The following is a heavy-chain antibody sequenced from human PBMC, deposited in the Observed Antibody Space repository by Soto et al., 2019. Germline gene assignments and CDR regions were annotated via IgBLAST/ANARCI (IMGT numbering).Heavy chain of an antibody. V-gene: IGHV4-59*02. J-gene: IGHJ4*02. CDR3: ARDLGRNSSSWYAPGY. D-gene: IGHD6-13*01. CDR1: GGSGTCYY. Sequence: SEALSRTCVDPGGSGTCYYWSWIRQPPGRGLEWIGYIYYSGSTNYNPSLKSRVTISVDTSKNQFSLKLSSVTAADTAVYYCARDLGRNSSSWYAPGYWGQGTPVPVS. CDR2: IYYSGST.